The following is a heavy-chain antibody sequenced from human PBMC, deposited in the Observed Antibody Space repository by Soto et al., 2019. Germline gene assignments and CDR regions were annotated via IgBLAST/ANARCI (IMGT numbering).Heavy chain of an antibody. J-gene: IGHJ4*02. CDR1: GFTFSSYW. CDR3: VRVFDTYYFDL. Sequence: PGGSLRLSCAASGFTFSSYWMSWVRQAPGKGLEWVANIKQDGNEKYYVDSVEGRFTISRDNAKNSLYLQMNSLRAEDTSVYYCVRVFDTYYFDLWGQGNMVTSPQ. CDR2: IKQDGNEK. V-gene: IGHV3-7*02. D-gene: IGHD3-9*01.